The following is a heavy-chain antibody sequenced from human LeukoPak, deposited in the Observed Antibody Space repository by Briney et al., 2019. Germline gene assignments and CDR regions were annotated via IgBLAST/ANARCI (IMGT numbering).Heavy chain of an antibody. D-gene: IGHD5-18*01. Sequence: GGSLRLSCAASGFSFISYEIHWVRQAPGKGLEWISYISSSGTIYYADSVKGRFTISRDRARNSLFLQMNSLRDEDTAVYYCARHLTVMASFDFWGQGTLVTVSS. J-gene: IGHJ4*02. V-gene: IGHV3-48*02. CDR1: GFSFISYE. CDR3: ARHLTVMASFDF. CDR2: ISSSGTI.